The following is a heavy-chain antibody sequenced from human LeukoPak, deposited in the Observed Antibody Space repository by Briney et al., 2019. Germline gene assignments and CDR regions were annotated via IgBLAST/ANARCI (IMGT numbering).Heavy chain of an antibody. J-gene: IGHJ4*02. CDR3: ARVGEHCTGTSCLDY. Sequence: ASVKVSCKTSGYTFTNYGISWVRQAPGQGLEWMGWISAYNGDTSYAQKLQGRVTMTTDTSTNTAYMELRSLRSDDTAVYYCARVGEHCTGTSCLDYWGQGTLVTVSS. CDR1: GYTFTNYG. CDR2: ISAYNGDT. D-gene: IGHD2-2*01. V-gene: IGHV1-18*01.